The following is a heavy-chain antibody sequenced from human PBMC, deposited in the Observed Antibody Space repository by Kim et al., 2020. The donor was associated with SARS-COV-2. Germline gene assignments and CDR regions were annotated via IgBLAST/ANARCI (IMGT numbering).Heavy chain of an antibody. D-gene: IGHD3-16*02. CDR2: INHSGST. CDR1: GGSFSGYY. Sequence: SETLSLTCAVYGGSFSGYYWSWIRLPPGKGLEWIGEINHSGSTNYNPSLKSRVTISVDTSKNQFSLKLSSVTAADTAVYYCARVGTMIKFGGIIVRQHFDYWGQGTLVTVSS. V-gene: IGHV4-34*01. CDR3: ARVGTMIKFGGIIVRQHFDY. J-gene: IGHJ4*02.